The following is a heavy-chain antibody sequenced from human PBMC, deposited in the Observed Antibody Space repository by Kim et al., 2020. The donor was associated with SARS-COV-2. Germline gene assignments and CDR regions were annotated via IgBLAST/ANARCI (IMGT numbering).Heavy chain of an antibody. CDR3: ASGVAAAGTWWFDP. D-gene: IGHD6-13*01. V-gene: IGHV4-31*02. J-gene: IGHJ5*02. Sequence: NPSLKSRFTISVDTSKNQFSRTLSSVTAADTAVYYCASGVAAAGTWWFDPWGQGTLVTVSS.